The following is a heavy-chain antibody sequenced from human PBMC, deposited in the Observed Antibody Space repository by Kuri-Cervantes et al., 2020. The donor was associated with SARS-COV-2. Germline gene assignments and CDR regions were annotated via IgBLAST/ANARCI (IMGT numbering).Heavy chain of an antibody. D-gene: IGHD3-16*01. J-gene: IGHJ6*02. CDR2: ITYDGSNK. CDR1: GFTFSSYA. CDR3: EREGVRFWGRRGWDYYYGMDV. V-gene: IGHV3-30*04. Sequence: LTLTCAASGFTFSSYAMHWVRQAPGKGLVWVAVITYDGSNKYYADSVKGRITISRENSKNTLYLQMNSVRARDTAVYYCEREGVRFWGRRGWDYYYGMDVWGQGTTVTVSS.